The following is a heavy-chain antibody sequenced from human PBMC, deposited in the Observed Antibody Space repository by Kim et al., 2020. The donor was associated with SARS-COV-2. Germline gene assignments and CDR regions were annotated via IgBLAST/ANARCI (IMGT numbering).Heavy chain of an antibody. D-gene: IGHD2-21*02. CDR3: ARDRYCDGDCYWEDYNYNGMDV. J-gene: IGHJ6*02. Sequence: GGSLRLSCAASGFTFSIYWMSWVRQAPGKGLEWVANIKQDGSEKSYVDSVKGRFTISRDNAKKSLYLQMNSLRAEDTAVYYCARDRYCDGDCYWEDYNYNGMDVWGQGTTVTVSS. CDR1: GFTFSIYW. CDR2: IKQDGSEK. V-gene: IGHV3-7*01.